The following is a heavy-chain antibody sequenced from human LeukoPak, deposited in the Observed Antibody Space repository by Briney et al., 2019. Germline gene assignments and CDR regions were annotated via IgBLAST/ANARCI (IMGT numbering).Heavy chain of an antibody. V-gene: IGHV3-7*01. Sequence: GGSLRLSCVASGFTFTNYWMTWVRQAPGKGLEWVANMKQGGREKYYVDSVKGRFTVSRDNAKNSLYLQMNSLRAEDTAVYYCARVKSANWFDPWGQGTLVTVSS. D-gene: IGHD6-25*01. CDR2: MKQGGREK. J-gene: IGHJ5*02. CDR3: ARVKSANWFDP. CDR1: GFTFTNYW.